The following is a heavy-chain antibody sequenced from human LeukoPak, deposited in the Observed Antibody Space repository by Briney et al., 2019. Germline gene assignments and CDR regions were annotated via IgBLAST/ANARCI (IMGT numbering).Heavy chain of an antibody. J-gene: IGHJ4*02. CDR1: GFTFSSYG. CDR2: MRYDGSIK. CDR3: AKDRLGYCSSTCSLDY. D-gene: IGHD2-2*01. Sequence: GGSLRLSCAASGFTFSSYGMHWVRQAPGKGLEWVAFMRYDGSIKYYADSVKGRFTISRDNSKNTLYLQMNSLRAEDTAVYYCAKDRLGYCSSTCSLDYWGQGTLVTVSS. V-gene: IGHV3-30*02.